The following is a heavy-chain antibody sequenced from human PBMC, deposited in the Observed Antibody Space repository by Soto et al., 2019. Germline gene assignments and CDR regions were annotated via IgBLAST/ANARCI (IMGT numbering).Heavy chain of an antibody. J-gene: IGHJ6*02. CDR1: GFNFDRYW. D-gene: IGHD2-21*01. Sequence: GESLKISCQGSGFNFDRYWIGWVRQTPGKGLEWMGIIFPDDSDTKYSPPFEGQVTISADKALNTAYLQWNSLKASDTAMYYCVRPLDCSGSVYYYYGLDVWGQGTTVTVSS. CDR2: IFPDDSDT. CDR3: VRPLDCSGSVYYYYGLDV. V-gene: IGHV5-51*01.